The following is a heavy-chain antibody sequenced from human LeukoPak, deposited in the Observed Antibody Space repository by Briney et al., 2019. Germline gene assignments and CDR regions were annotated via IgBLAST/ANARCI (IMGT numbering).Heavy chain of an antibody. CDR2: IYYSGST. Sequence: PSETLSLTCTVSGGSISSGDYYWSWIRQPPGKGLEWIGYIYYSGSTYYNPSLKSRVTISVDTSKNQFSLKLSSVTAADTAVYYCARTKDKWGSSFDYWGQGTLVTVSS. V-gene: IGHV4-30-4*01. D-gene: IGHD7-27*01. J-gene: IGHJ4*02. CDR3: ARTKDKWGSSFDY. CDR1: GGSISSGDYY.